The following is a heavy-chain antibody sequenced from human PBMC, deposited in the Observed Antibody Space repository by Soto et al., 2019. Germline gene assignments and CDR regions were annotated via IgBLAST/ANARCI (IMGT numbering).Heavy chain of an antibody. J-gene: IGHJ5*02. CDR3: ARSYYDTTGFAVDP. Sequence: SETLSLTCIVSRGFMRTYYWSWIRQPPGKGLEWIGFMYFGGSFNYNPSLTSRVTISVDSSKNQFYLKVTSVTAADTAVYYCARSYYDTTGFAVDPWGQGTLVTVSS. CDR2: MYFGGSF. CDR1: RGFMRTYY. V-gene: IGHV4-59*08. D-gene: IGHD3-22*01.